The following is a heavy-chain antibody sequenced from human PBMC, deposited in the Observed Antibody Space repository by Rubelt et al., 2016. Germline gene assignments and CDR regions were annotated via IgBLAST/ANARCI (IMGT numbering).Heavy chain of an antibody. CDR3: ARVRYSSGWGFDY. CDR2: ISSSSSYI. Sequence: EVQLVESGGGLVKPGGSLRLSCAASGFTFSSYSMNWVRQAPGKGLEWVSSISSSSSYIYYADSGKGRFTISRDNAKNSLYLQMNSLKVEDTAVYYCARVRYSSGWGFDYWGQGTLVTVSS. CDR1: GFTFSSYS. J-gene: IGHJ4*02. V-gene: IGHV3-21*01. D-gene: IGHD6-19*01.